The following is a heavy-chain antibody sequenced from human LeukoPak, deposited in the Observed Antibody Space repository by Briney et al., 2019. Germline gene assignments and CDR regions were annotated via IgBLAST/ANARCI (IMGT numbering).Heavy chain of an antibody. D-gene: IGHD4-17*01. V-gene: IGHV3-11*01. Sequence: GGSLRLSCAASGFSFRDYWMSWVRQAPGKGLEWVSYISSSGTIIYYADSVKGRFTISRDNAKNSLYLQMNSLRAEDTAVYYCARRTVTRDWYFDLWGRGTLVTVSS. CDR2: ISSSGTII. CDR3: ARRTVTRDWYFDL. J-gene: IGHJ2*01. CDR1: GFSFRDYW.